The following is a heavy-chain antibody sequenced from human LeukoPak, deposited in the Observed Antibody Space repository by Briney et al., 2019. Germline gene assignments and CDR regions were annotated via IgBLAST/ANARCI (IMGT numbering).Heavy chain of an antibody. CDR1: GGSFSGYY. Sequence: SETLSLTCAVYGGSFSGYYWSWIRQPPGKGLEWIGEIDHSGSTNYNPSLKSRVTISVDTSKNQFSLKLSSVTAADTAVYYCARVRGNSFRGGYYFDYWGQGTLVTVSS. CDR2: IDHSGST. V-gene: IGHV4-34*01. J-gene: IGHJ4*02. CDR3: ARVRGNSFRGGYYFDY. D-gene: IGHD4-23*01.